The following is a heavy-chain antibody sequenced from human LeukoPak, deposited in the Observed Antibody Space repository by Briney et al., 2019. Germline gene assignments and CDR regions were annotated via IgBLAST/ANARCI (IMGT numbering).Heavy chain of an antibody. CDR1: GGSISSFY. J-gene: IGHJ4*02. D-gene: IGHD6-19*01. V-gene: IGHV4-59*01. CDR3: AREDSSGWYVFDY. Sequence: SETLSLTCTVSGGSISSFYWSWIRQPPGKGLEWIGYIYYSGSTSYNPSLKSRVTISVDTSKNQFSLKLSSVTAADTAVYYCAREDSSGWYVFDYWGQGTLVTVSS. CDR2: IYYSGST.